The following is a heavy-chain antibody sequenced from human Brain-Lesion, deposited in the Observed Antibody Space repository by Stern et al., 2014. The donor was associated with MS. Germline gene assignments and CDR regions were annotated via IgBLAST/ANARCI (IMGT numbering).Heavy chain of an antibody. D-gene: IGHD5-18*01. Sequence: VQLVESGPEVKKPGSSVQVSCKASGGTFGTYPITWLRQAPGQGLEWMGRIIPIFGSPNYAQKFQGRVTITADRSMTTVYMKLSSLKSDDAAVYYCAKDGPALVTNWFDPWGRGTLVTVSS. CDR1: GGTFGTYP. J-gene: IGHJ5*02. CDR2: IIPIFGSP. CDR3: AKDGPALVTNWFDP. V-gene: IGHV1-69*06.